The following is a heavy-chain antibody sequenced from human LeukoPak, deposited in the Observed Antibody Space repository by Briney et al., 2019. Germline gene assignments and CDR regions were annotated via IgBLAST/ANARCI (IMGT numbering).Heavy chain of an antibody. Sequence: SQTLSLTCAVSGGSISSGGYSWSWIRQPPGKGLEWIGYIYHSGSTYYNPSLKSRVTISVDRSKNQFSLKLSSVTAADTAVYYCASSSTVTSASAEYFQHWGQGTLVTASS. CDR2: IYHSGST. J-gene: IGHJ1*01. CDR1: GGSISSGGYS. D-gene: IGHD4-17*01. CDR3: ASSSTVTSASAEYFQH. V-gene: IGHV4-30-2*01.